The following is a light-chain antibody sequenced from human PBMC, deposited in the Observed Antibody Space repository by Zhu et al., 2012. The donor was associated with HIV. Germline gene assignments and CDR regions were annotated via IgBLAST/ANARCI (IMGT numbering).Light chain of an antibody. CDR2: GTS. CDR1: HTVNNRY. CDR3: QQYGASPRT. V-gene: IGKV3-20*01. J-gene: IGKJ4*01. Sequence: IVLTQSPDTLSLFAGERATLSCRASHTVNNRYLAWYQQKPGQTPGLLLYGTSTRASGIPDRFSGSGSGTDFTLTINRLEPEDSAVYYCQQYGASPRTFGGGTRVGI.